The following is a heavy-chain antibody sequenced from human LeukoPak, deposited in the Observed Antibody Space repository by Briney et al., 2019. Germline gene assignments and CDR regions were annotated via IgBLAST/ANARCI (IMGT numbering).Heavy chain of an antibody. CDR2: IYYTGSS. CDR3: ASRKLGNDY. V-gene: IGHV4-59*02. D-gene: IGHD7-27*01. Sequence: PSETLSLTCTVSGGSVSDYYWSWIRQSPGKGLEWIGYIYYTGSSSYNPSLRSRVTISADTTKNQFSLKLSSVTAADTAVYYCASRKLGNDYWGQGTLVTVSS. J-gene: IGHJ4*01. CDR1: GGSVSDYY.